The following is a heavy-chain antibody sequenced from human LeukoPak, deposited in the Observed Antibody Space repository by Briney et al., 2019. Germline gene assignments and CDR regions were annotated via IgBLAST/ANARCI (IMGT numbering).Heavy chain of an antibody. V-gene: IGHV3-23*01. CDR3: ARPALARHCSSTSCNDDY. CDR2: ISGSGGST. D-gene: IGHD2-2*01. J-gene: IGHJ4*02. CDR1: GFTFSSYA. Sequence: GGSLRLSCAASGFTFSSYAMSWVRQAPGKGLEWVSAISGSGGSTYYADSVKGRFTISRDNSKNTLYLQMNSLRAEDTAVYYCARPALARHCSSTSCNDDYWGQGTLVTVSS.